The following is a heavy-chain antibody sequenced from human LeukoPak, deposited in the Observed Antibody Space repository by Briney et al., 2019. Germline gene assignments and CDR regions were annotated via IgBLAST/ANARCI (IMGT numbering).Heavy chain of an antibody. Sequence: PGGSLRLSCAASGFTFSSYAVSWVRQAPGKGLEWVANIKQDGSEKYYVDSVKGRFTISRDNAKNSLYLQMNSLRAEDTAVYFCARVVPPLYYFDYWGQGTLVTVSS. CDR1: GFTFSSYA. V-gene: IGHV3-7*01. J-gene: IGHJ4*02. D-gene: IGHD3-10*01. CDR3: ARVVPPLYYFDY. CDR2: IKQDGSEK.